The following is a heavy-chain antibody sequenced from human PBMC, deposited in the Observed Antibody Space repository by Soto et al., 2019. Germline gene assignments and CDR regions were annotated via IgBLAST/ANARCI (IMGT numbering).Heavy chain of an antibody. J-gene: IGHJ4*02. V-gene: IGHV3-23*01. Sequence: EVQLLESGGGLVQPGGSLRLSCAASGFTFSSYAMSWVRQAPGKGLEWVSAISGSGGSTYYADSVKGRFTISRDNSKKPLYLEMNRLRAEDTAVYYCAKEGYDYIWGSFNYWGQGTLVTVSS. D-gene: IGHD3-16*01. CDR3: AKEGYDYIWGSFNY. CDR2: ISGSGGST. CDR1: GFTFSSYA.